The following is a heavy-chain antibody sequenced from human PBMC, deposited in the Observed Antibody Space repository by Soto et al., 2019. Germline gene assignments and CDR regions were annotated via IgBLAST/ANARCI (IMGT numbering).Heavy chain of an antibody. D-gene: IGHD3-10*01. CDR3: ARQGFGQLHGLVDV. CDR1: GGSVSSGSYY. V-gene: IGHV4-61*01. J-gene: IGHJ6*02. Sequence: PSETLSLTCTVSGGSVSSGSYYWSWFRQPPGKGMEWIGYINHSGLTSYNPSLKSRVTMSVDTSKNQFSLKVNSVTAADTSLYHCARQGFGQLHGLVDVWGPGTTVTVSS. CDR2: INHSGLT.